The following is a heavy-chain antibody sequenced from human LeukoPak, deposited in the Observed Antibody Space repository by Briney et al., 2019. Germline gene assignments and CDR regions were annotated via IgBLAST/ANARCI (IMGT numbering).Heavy chain of an antibody. CDR3: ATIVLIGH. CDR1: RFSFRSYD. CDR2: ISYDGSNK. V-gene: IGHV3-30*03. J-gene: IGHJ5*02. Sequence: GGSLRLSCAASRFSFRSYDMHWVRQAPGKGLEWVAVISYDGSNKYYADSVKGRFTISRDNSKNTLYLQMNSLRAEDTAVYYCATIVLIGHWGQGTLVTVSS. D-gene: IGHD3-22*01.